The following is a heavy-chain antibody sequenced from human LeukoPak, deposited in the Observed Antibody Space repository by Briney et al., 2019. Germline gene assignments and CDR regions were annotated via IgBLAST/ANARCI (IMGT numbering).Heavy chain of an antibody. CDR3: AKDGLGCSSTSCYPYYFDY. CDR2: ISGSGGST. CDR1: GFTFSSYT. Sequence: PGGSLRLSCAASGFTFSSYTMSWVRQAPGKGLEWVSAISGSGGSTYYADSVKGRFTISRDNSKNTLYLQMNSLRAEDTAVYYCAKDGLGCSSTSCYPYYFDYWGQGTLVTVSS. D-gene: IGHD2-2*01. J-gene: IGHJ4*02. V-gene: IGHV3-23*01.